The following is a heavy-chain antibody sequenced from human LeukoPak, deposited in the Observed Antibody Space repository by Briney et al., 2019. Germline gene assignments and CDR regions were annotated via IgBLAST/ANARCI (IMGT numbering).Heavy chain of an antibody. CDR3: AKGVLVVPLNWIDP. Sequence: SETLSLTCTVSGGSVSSSSYYWGWIRQPPGKGLEWIGTIYYSGSTYYNPSLKSRVTISVDTSKNQFSLNLTSVTAADTAVYYCAKGVLVVPLNWIDPWGQGILVTVSS. D-gene: IGHD2-8*02. CDR2: IYYSGST. J-gene: IGHJ5*02. CDR1: GGSVSSSSYY. V-gene: IGHV4-39*07.